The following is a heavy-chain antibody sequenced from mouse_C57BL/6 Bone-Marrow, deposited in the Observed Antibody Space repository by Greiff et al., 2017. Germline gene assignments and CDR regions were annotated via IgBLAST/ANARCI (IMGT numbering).Heavy chain of an antibody. CDR1: GFTFSDYY. CDR2: ISNGGGST. J-gene: IGHJ4*01. D-gene: IGHD1-1*01. V-gene: IGHV5-12*01. CDR3: ARQGNTVVADYAMDY. Sequence: EVKLMESGGGLVQPGGSLKLSCAASGFTFSDYYMYWVRQTPEKRLEWVAYISNGGGSTYYPDTVKGRFTISRDNAKNTLYLQMSRLKSEDTARYYGARQGNTVVADYAMDYWGQGTSVTVSS.